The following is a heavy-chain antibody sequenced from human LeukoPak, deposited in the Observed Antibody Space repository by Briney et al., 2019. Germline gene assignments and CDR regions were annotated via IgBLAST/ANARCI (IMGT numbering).Heavy chain of an antibody. V-gene: IGHV3-7*01. D-gene: IGHD1-26*01. CDR3: ARDVGGSLDY. Sequence: GGSLRLSCAVSGFTFSTYWMAWVRQAPGKGPEWVANIKGDESARHQADSVKGRFTISRDNAQNSVYLQMSSLRGEDTAVYYCARDVGGSLDYWGQGTLVTVSS. J-gene: IGHJ4*02. CDR2: IKGDESAR. CDR1: GFTFSTYW.